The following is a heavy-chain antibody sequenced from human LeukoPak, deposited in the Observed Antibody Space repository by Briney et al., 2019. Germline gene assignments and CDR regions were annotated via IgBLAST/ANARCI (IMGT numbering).Heavy chain of an antibody. CDR1: RGSISSYY. D-gene: IGHD3-3*01. V-gene: IGHV4-59*01. CDR2: IDNTGNT. CDR3: ARGRITIFGVVIPHLDN. J-gene: IGHJ4*02. Sequence: PSETLSLTCTISRGSISSYYWSWIRQSPGKGLEWIASIDNTGNTNSNPSLKSRVTMSVDTSKNQFSLRLSSLIVADTAVYYCARGRITIFGVVIPHLDNWGQGTLVTVSS.